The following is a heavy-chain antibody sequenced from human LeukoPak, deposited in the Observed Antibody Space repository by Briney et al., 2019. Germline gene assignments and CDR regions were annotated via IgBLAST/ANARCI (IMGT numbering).Heavy chain of an antibody. CDR1: GFTFSSYW. D-gene: IGHD5-12*01. V-gene: IGHV3-7*01. J-gene: IGHJ4*02. CDR2: IKQDGSEK. Sequence: GGSLRLSCAASGFTFSSYWMSWVRQAPGKGLEWLANIKQDGSEKYYVDSVKGRFTISRDNAKNSLYLQMNSLRAEDTAVYYCARVRWLRHFDYWGQGTLVTVSS. CDR3: ARVRWLRHFDY.